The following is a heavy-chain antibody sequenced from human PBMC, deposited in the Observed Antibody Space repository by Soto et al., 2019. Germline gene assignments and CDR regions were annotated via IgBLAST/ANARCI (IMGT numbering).Heavy chain of an antibody. Sequence: SETLSLTCTVSGGSISSGDYYWSWIRQPPGKGLEWIGYIYYSGSTYYNPSLKSRVTISVDTSKNQFSLKLSSVTAADTAVYYCARVSCSGGSCYHNRYYYYGMDVWGQGTPVTVSS. J-gene: IGHJ6*02. CDR2: IYYSGST. CDR1: GGSISSGDYY. CDR3: ARVSCSGGSCYHNRYYYYGMDV. V-gene: IGHV4-30-4*01. D-gene: IGHD2-15*01.